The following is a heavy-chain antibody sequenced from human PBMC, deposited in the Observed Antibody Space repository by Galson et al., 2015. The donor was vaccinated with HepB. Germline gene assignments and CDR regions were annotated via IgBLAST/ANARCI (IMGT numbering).Heavy chain of an antibody. J-gene: IGHJ3*01. CDR1: GYSITSGYL. CDR2: IYHDGST. Sequence: ETLSLTCGVSGYSITSGYLWGWIRQPPGKGLEWIANIYHDGSTYYNPSLKSRVTISVDTSKNQFSLRLTSVTAADTAVYYCARSWGSDGGMLLEFWGQGTMVTVSS. V-gene: IGHV4-38-2*01. D-gene: IGHD7-27*01. CDR3: ARSWGSDGGMLLEF.